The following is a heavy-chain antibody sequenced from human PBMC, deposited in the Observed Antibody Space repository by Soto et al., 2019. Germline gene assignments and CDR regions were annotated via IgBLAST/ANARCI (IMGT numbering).Heavy chain of an antibody. CDR2: IYYSGTT. CDR1: GGSVSSGCYY. CDR3: ARRDIQGPIDY. J-gene: IGHJ4*02. V-gene: IGHV4-61*01. Sequence: SETLSLTCTVSGGSVSSGCYYWSWIRQPPGKGLEWIGYIYYSGTTYYNPSPKSRVTMSVDTSKNQFSLKLTSVTAVDTAVYYCARRDIQGPIDYWGQGSLVTVSS.